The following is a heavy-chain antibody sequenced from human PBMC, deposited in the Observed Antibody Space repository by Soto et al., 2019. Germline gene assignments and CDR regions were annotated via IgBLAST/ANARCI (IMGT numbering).Heavy chain of an antibody. Sequence: SVKVSCKASGGTFSSYAISWVRQAPGQGLEWMGGIIPIFGTANYAQKFQGRVTITADESTSTAYMELSSLRSEDTAVYYCARDLGRTIFGGPWFDPWGQGTLVTVSS. J-gene: IGHJ5*02. D-gene: IGHD3-3*01. CDR3: ARDLGRTIFGGPWFDP. CDR1: GGTFSSYA. CDR2: IIPIFGTA. V-gene: IGHV1-69*13.